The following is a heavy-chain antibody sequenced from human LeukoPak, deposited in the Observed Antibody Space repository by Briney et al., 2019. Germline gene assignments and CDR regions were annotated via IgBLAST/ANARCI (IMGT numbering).Heavy chain of an antibody. V-gene: IGHV3-30-3*01. CDR2: XSLDGSNK. J-gene: IGHJ4*02. Sequence: GGSLRLSCAASGFTFSSYAMHWVRQAPGKGLEXXXXXSLDGSNKYYADSVKGRFTISRDNSKNTLYQQVNSLRAEATAAYYCARDIRYSSSWRFDYWGQGNLVTVSS. CDR3: ARDIRYSSSWRFDY. CDR1: GFTFSSYA. D-gene: IGHD6-13*01.